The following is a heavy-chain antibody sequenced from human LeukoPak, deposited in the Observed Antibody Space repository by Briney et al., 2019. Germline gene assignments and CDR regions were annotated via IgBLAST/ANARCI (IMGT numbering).Heavy chain of an antibody. J-gene: IGHJ4*02. CDR2: IKQDGSEK. D-gene: IGHD6-6*01. CDR3: ARDGGEYSSSHFDY. Sequence: GGSLRLSCAASGFTFSSYWMSWVRQAPGKGLEWVANIKQDGSEKYYVDSAKGRFTISRDNAKNSLYLQMNSLRAEDTAVYYCARDGGEYSSSHFDYWGQGTLVTVSS. V-gene: IGHV3-7*01. CDR1: GFTFSSYW.